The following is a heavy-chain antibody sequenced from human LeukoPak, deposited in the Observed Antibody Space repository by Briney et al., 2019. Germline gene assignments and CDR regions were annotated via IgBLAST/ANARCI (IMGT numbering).Heavy chain of an antibody. Sequence: GGSLRLSCAASGFTFSSYWMSWVRQAPGKGLEWVANIKQDGSEKYYVDSVKGRFTISRDNAKNSLYLQMNSLRAEDTAVYYCARGPYSPYYYYYYMDVWGKGTTVTVSS. CDR1: GFTFSSYW. J-gene: IGHJ6*03. CDR3: ARGPYSPYYYYYYMDV. D-gene: IGHD4-11*01. V-gene: IGHV3-7*01. CDR2: IKQDGSEK.